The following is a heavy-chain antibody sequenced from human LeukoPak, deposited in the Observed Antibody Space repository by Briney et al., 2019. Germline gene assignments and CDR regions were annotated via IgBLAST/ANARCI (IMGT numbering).Heavy chain of an antibody. CDR1: GFSFSNFW. Sequence: GGSLRLSCAASGFSFSNFWMNWVRQAPGKGLEWVSAITGSGKFTDYADSVKGRFTISRDNSKNTLYLQMNSLRAEDTAIYYCAKRSAESSGYFDSWGQGTLVTVSS. J-gene: IGHJ4*02. D-gene: IGHD6-19*01. V-gene: IGHV3-23*01. CDR2: ITGSGKFT. CDR3: AKRSAESSGYFDS.